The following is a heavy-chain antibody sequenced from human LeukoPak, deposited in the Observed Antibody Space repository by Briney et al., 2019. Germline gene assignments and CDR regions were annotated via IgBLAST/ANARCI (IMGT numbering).Heavy chain of an antibody. V-gene: IGHV4-34*01. D-gene: IGHD3-10*01. Sequence: PSETLSLTCAVYGGSFSGYYWSWIRQPPGKGLEWIGEINHSGSTNYNPSLKSRVTISVDTSKNQSSLKLSSVTAADTAVYYCATRITMVRGVHNWGQGTLVTVSS. CDR1: GGSFSGYY. CDR2: INHSGST. J-gene: IGHJ4*02. CDR3: ATRITMVRGVHN.